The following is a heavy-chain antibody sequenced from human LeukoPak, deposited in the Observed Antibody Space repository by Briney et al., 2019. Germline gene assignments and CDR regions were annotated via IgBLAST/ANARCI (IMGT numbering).Heavy chain of an antibody. CDR3: ARWTVTNNLDY. D-gene: IGHD4-17*01. Sequence: SETLSLTCTASGGSISSYYWSWIRQPPGKGLEWIGYIYYSGSTNYNPSLKSRVTISVDTSKNQFSLKLSSVTAADTAVYYCARWTVTNNLDYWGQGTLVTVSS. CDR2: IYYSGST. V-gene: IGHV4-59*12. CDR1: GGSISSYY. J-gene: IGHJ4*02.